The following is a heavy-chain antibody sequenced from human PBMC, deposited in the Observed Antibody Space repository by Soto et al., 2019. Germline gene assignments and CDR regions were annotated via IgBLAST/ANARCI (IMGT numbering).Heavy chain of an antibody. CDR1: GYSFTSYW. CDR2: IYPGDSDT. J-gene: IGHJ4*02. V-gene: IGHV5-51*01. CDR3: ARSSHYYDSSGYYPFDY. D-gene: IGHD3-22*01. Sequence: GESLKISCKGSGYSFTSYWIGWVRQMPGKGLEWMGIIYPGDSDTRYSPSFQGQVTISADKSISTAYLQWSSLKASDTAMYYCARSSHYYDSSGYYPFDYWGQGTLVTVSS.